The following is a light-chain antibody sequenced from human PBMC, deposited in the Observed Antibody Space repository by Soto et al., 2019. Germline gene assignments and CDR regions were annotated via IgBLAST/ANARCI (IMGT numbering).Light chain of an antibody. J-gene: IGKJ1*01. CDR1: RSISTS. Sequence: DIQMTQSPSSLSASLGAGVTITCRAIRSISTSLIWYQQKPGKAPKLLMHAASSLDRGVPSRFSGSGSGTDFTLTISSLQPEDFATYYCQQSYRTPRTFGQGTKVDIK. V-gene: IGKV1-39*01. CDR2: AAS. CDR3: QQSYRTPRT.